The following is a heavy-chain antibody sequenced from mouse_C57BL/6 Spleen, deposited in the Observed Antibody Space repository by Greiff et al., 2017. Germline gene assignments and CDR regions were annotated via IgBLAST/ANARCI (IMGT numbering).Heavy chain of an antibody. V-gene: IGHV1-15*01. Sequence: LQESGAELVRPGASVTLSCKASGYTFTDYEMHWVKQTPVHGLEWIGAIDPETGGTAYNQKFKGKAILTADKSSSTAYMELRSLTSEDSAVYYCKGTTVVASDYWGQGTTLTVSS. CDR1: GYTFTDYE. D-gene: IGHD1-1*01. CDR2: IDPETGGT. CDR3: KGTTVVASDY. J-gene: IGHJ2*01.